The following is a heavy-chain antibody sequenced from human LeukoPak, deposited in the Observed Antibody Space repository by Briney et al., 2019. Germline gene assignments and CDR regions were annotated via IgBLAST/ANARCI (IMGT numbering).Heavy chain of an antibody. V-gene: IGHV3-49*04. Sequence: GGSLRLSCTGSGFTFGDHAMSWVRQAPGKGLEWVGFIRSKAYRGTTEYAASVRGRFTISRDDFASIAYLQMSSLKTEDTAVYYCARGPIQLWIHNAMDVWGQGTTVTVSS. J-gene: IGHJ6*02. CDR1: GFTFGDHA. D-gene: IGHD5-18*01. CDR2: IRSKAYRGTT. CDR3: ARGPIQLWIHNAMDV.